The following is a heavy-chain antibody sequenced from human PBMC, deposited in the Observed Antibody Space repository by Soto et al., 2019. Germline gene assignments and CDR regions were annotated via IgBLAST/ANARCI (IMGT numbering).Heavy chain of an antibody. J-gene: IGHJ4*02. Sequence: PSETLSLTCTVSGDSISSASYFWGWIRQPPGKGLEWIGSVYFVGNSYYNPSLKSRVSISVDASKNQFSLRLSSMTAADTGVYYCVRFYGDYVHGVKRRYFDFWGQGTLVTVYS. CDR1: GDSISSASYF. V-gene: IGHV4-39*01. CDR2: VYFVGNS. CDR3: VRFYGDYVHGVKRRYFDF. D-gene: IGHD4-17*01.